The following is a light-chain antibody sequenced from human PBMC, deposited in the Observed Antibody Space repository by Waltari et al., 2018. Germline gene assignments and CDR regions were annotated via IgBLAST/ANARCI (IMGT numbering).Light chain of an antibody. Sequence: QSVLTQPPSVSAAPGQRVTISCSGGRSNIGNNYVSWYRQFPGTAPKLLIYEDTRRPSGIAGRCAGSKSGTSATLDITGLQAGDEADYYCGTWDSSLSGAVFGGGTHLTVL. J-gene: IGLJ7*01. CDR1: RSNIGNNY. V-gene: IGLV1-51*02. CDR3: GTWDSSLSGAV. CDR2: EDT.